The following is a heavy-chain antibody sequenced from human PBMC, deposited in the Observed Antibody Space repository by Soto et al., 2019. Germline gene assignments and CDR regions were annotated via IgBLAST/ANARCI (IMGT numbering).Heavy chain of an antibody. V-gene: IGHV1-18*04. Sequence: GASVKVSCKASGYTFTSYGISWVRQAPGQGLEWMGWISAYNGNTNYAQKLQGRVTMTTDTSTSTAYMELRSLRAEDTAVYYCAKVTKRAAAGRYEYYKYGMDVWGQGTTVTVSS. D-gene: IGHD6-13*01. CDR1: GYTFTSYG. CDR2: ISAYNGNT. CDR3: AKVTKRAAAGRYEYYKYGMDV. J-gene: IGHJ6*02.